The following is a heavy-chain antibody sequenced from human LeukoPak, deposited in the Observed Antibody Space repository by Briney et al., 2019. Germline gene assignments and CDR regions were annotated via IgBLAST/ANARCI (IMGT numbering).Heavy chain of an antibody. J-gene: IGHJ3*02. Sequence: GGSLRLSCAASGFTFSSYDMHWVRQAPGKGLEWVSAIGTAGDTYYPGSVKGRFTISRENAKNSLYLQMNSLRAGDTAVYYCAAIAAAGNFAFDIWGQGTMVTVSS. D-gene: IGHD6-13*01. V-gene: IGHV3-13*01. CDR3: AAIAAAGNFAFDI. CDR1: GFTFSSYD. CDR2: IGTAGDT.